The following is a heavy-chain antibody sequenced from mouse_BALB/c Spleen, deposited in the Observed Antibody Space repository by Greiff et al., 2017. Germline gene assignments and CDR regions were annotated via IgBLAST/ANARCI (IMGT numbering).Heavy chain of an antibody. CDR2: ISSGGSYT. V-gene: IGHV5-6-4*01. CDR3: TRRGRYYDYDGPDYAMDY. D-gene: IGHD2-4*01. J-gene: IGHJ4*01. Sequence: EVKLMESGGGLVKPGGSLKLSCAASGFTFSSYTMSWVRQTPEKRLEWVATISSGGSYTYYPDSVKGRFTISRDNAKNTLYLQMSSLKSEDTAMYYCTRRGRYYDYDGPDYAMDYWGQGTSVTVSS. CDR1: GFTFSSYT.